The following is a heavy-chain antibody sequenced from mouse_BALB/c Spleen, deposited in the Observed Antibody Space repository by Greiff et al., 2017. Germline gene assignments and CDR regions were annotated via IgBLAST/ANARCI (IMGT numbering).Heavy chain of an antibody. D-gene: IGHD1-1*01. J-gene: IGHJ1*01. V-gene: IGHV5-17*02. CDR1: GFTFSSFG. CDR3: ARSIYYGSSWYFDV. CDR2: ISSGSSTI. Sequence: EVHLVESGGGLVQPGGSRKLSCAASGFTFSSFGMHWVRQAPEKGLEWVAYISSGSSTIYYADTVKGRFTISRDNPKNTLFLQMTSLRSEDTAMYYCARSIYYGSSWYFDVWGAGTTVTVSS.